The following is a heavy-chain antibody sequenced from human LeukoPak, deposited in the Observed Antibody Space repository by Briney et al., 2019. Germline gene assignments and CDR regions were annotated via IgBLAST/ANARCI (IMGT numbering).Heavy chain of an antibody. CDR3: ARLVRRLWQEKSIAAAGTARTPFDY. CDR2: IYYSGST. J-gene: IGHJ4*02. Sequence: PSETLSLTCTVSGGSISSYYWSWIRQPPGKGLEWIGYIYYSGSTNYNPSLKSRVTISVDTSKNQFSLKLSSVTAADTAVYYCARLVRRLWQEKSIAAAGTARTPFDYWGQGTLVTVSS. CDR1: GGSISSYY. V-gene: IGHV4-59*01. D-gene: IGHD6-13*01.